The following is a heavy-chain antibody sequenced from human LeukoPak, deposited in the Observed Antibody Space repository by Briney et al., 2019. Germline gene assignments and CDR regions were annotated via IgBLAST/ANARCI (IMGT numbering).Heavy chain of an antibody. Sequence: PSETLSLTCTVSGGSINSYYWSWIRQPPGKGLEWIGEINHSGSTNYNPSLKSRVTISVDTSKNQFSLKLSSVTAADTAVYYCARAKYYYDSSGYLDYWGQGTLVTVSS. CDR2: INHSGST. CDR1: GGSINSYY. V-gene: IGHV4-34*01. J-gene: IGHJ4*02. CDR3: ARAKYYYDSSGYLDY. D-gene: IGHD3-22*01.